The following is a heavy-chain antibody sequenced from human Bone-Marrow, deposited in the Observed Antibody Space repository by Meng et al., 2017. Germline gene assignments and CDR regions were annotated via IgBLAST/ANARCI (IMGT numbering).Heavy chain of an antibody. J-gene: IGHJ4*02. CDR2: IIPIFGTA. D-gene: IGHD5-12*01. Sequence: SVKVSCKASGGTFSSYAISWVRQAPGQGLEWMGGIIPIFGTANYAQKFQGRVTITADESTSTAYMELSSLRSGDTAVYYCASRATRATTQSGGDYWGQGTLVTVSS. CDR1: GGTFSSYA. V-gene: IGHV1-69*13. CDR3: ASRATRATTQSGGDY.